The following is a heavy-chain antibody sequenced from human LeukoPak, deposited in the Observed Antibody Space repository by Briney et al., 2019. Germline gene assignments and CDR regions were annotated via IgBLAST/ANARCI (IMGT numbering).Heavy chain of an antibody. V-gene: IGHV3-48*01. CDR2: ISSSSSAI. Sequence: GSLRLSCAASGFTFNSYSMNWVRQAPGKGLEWVSYISSSSSAIYYADSVKGRFTVSRDNAKNSLYLQMNSLRAEDTAVYYCARDLRAVVSLPGYFDHLGQGTLATVSS. CDR3: ARDLRAVVSLPGYFDH. D-gene: IGHD4-23*01. CDR1: GFTFNSYS. J-gene: IGHJ4*02.